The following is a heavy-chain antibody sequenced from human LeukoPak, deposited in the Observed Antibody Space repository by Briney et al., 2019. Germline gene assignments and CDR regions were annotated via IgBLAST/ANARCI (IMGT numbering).Heavy chain of an antibody. J-gene: IGHJ4*02. CDR2: ISSSSSYI. Sequence: PGGSLRPSCAASGFTFSSYSLNWVRQAPGKGLEWVSSISSSSSYIYYADSVKGRFTISRDNAKNSLYLQMNSLRAEDTALYYCARYYDYDSRGYYYYFDYWGQGTLVTVSS. V-gene: IGHV3-21*01. CDR3: ARYYDYDSRGYYYYFDY. CDR1: GFTFSSYS. D-gene: IGHD3-22*01.